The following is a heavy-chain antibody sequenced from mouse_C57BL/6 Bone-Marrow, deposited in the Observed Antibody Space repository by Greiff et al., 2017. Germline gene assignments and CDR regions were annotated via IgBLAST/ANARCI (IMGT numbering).Heavy chain of an antibody. V-gene: IGHV5-4*01. CDR2: ISDGGSYT. CDR1: GFTFSSYA. CDR3: ARDYYGSSSYWYFDV. D-gene: IGHD1-1*01. J-gene: IGHJ1*03. Sequence: DVMLVESGGGLVKPGGSLKLSCAASGFTFSSYAMSWVRQTPEKRLEWVATISDGGSYTYYPDNVKGRFTISRDNAKNNLYLQMSHLKSEDTAMYYCARDYYGSSSYWYFDVWGTGTTVTVSS.